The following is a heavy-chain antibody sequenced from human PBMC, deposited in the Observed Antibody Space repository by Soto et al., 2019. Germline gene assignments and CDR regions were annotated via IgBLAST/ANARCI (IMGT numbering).Heavy chain of an antibody. Sequence: QVQLVQSGAEVKTPGSSVKVSCKASGGTFSSYAMSWVLQAPGQGLEWMGGNIPIFGTASYAQKFQGRVTITADEPTSRAYRELSGLRSDDTAVYCCARSYELWSGQEYYYYCGMDVWGQGTTVTVSS. CDR1: GGTFSSYA. J-gene: IGHJ6*02. V-gene: IGHV1-69*01. D-gene: IGHD3-3*01. CDR3: ARSYELWSGQEYYYYCGMDV. CDR2: NIPIFGTA.